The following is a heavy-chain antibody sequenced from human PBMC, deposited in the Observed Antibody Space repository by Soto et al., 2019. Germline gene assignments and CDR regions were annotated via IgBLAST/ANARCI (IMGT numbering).Heavy chain of an antibody. D-gene: IGHD3-22*01. CDR3: ARIRATDYEIDY. CDR2: IERHGNDK. V-gene: IGHV3-7*03. Sequence: EVHLEESGGDLVQPGGSLRLSCSASGFIFGFYWMTWVRQAPGKGLEWVANIERHGNDKYYVDSVTGRFTISRDNAQNCLFLQMNNLRAEDTAVYFCARIRATDYEIDYWGQGTLVTVSS. J-gene: IGHJ4*02. CDR1: GFIFGFYW.